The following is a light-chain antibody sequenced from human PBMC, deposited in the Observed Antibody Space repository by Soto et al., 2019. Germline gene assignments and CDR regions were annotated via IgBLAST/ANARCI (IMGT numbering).Light chain of an antibody. V-gene: IGKV1-5*01. CDR2: HAS. J-gene: IGKJ1*01. Sequence: QPSCFLSGSRRDRVTIPSRASQSISSWLAWYQQKPGTAPKVLIYHASNLKSGVPSRFSGSGSGTEFTLTISSLQPDDFATYYCQHYNSYSEAFGQGTKVDIK. CDR1: QSISSW. CDR3: QHYNSYSEA.